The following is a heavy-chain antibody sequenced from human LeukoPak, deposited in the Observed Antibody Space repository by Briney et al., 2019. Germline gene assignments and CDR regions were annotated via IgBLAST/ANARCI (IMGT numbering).Heavy chain of an antibody. J-gene: IGHJ6*03. CDR1: GYTFTSYG. CDR2: ISAYNGNT. CDR3: ARGPRLYYYYYMVV. V-gene: IGHV1-18*01. Sequence: ASVKVSCKASGYTFTSYGISWVRQAPGQGLEWMGWISAYNGNTNYAQKLQGRVTMTTDTSTSTAYMELRSLGSDDTAVYYCARGPRLYYYYYMVVWGKGTTVTVSS.